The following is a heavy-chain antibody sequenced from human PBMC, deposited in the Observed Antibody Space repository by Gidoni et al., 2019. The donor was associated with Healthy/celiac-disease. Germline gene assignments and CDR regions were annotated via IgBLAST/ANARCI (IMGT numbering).Heavy chain of an antibody. J-gene: IGHJ5*02. D-gene: IGHD3-3*01. Sequence: EVQLVESGGGLVQPGGSLRLSCAASGFTFSSYSMNWVRQAPGKGLEWVSYISSSSSTIYYADSVKGRFTISRDNAKNSLYLQMNSLRAEDTAVYYCARSDFWSGYDNWFDPWGQGTLVTVSS. CDR3: ARSDFWSGYDNWFDP. CDR2: ISSSSSTI. V-gene: IGHV3-48*01. CDR1: GFTFSSYS.